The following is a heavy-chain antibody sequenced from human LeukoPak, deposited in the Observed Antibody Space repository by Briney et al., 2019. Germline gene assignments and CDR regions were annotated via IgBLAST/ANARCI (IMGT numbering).Heavy chain of an antibody. V-gene: IGHV4-4*09. J-gene: IGHJ4*02. CDR2: ISTSGST. D-gene: IGHD3-22*01. Sequence: SETLSLTCAVSAASISNYYWSWIRQAPGKGLEWIGYISTSGSTNYNPSLKSRVSISLDTSKNRFSLNMNFVTAADTAVYYCASPRSGYRYTFDYWGQGALVTVSS. CDR1: AASISNYY. CDR3: ASPRSGYRYTFDY.